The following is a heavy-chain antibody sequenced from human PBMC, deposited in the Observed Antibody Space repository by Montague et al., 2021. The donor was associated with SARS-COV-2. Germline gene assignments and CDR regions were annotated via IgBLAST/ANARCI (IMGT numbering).Heavy chain of an antibody. CDR3: ARQGSGSYYNWFDP. J-gene: IGHJ5*02. V-gene: IGHV4-39*01. CDR2: TYYSGST. CDR1: GGSISSSSYY. Sequence: SETLSLTCTVSGGSISSSSYYWGWIRQPPGKGLEWIGSTYYSGSTYYNPSLKSRVTISVDTSKNQFSLKLSSVTAADTAVYYCARQGSGSYYNWFDPWGQGTLVTVFS. D-gene: IGHD1-26*01.